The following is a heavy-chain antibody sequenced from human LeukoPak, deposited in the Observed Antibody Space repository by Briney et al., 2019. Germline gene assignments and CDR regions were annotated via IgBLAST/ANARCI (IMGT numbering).Heavy chain of an antibody. Sequence: GGSLRLSCAASGFTVSSNYMSWVRQAPGKGLEWVSVIYSGGSTYYADSVKGRFTISRDNSKNTLYLQMNSLRAEDTAVYYYARDRGQNWFDPWGQGTLVTVSS. CDR1: GFTVSSNY. CDR3: ARDRGQNWFDP. J-gene: IGHJ5*02. D-gene: IGHD3-10*01. CDR2: IYSGGST. V-gene: IGHV3-53*01.